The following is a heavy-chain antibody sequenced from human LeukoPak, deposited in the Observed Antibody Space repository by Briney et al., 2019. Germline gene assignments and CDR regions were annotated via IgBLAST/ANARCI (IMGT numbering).Heavy chain of an antibody. Sequence: GGSLRLSCAASGFTFDDYGMSWVRQAPGKGLEWVSGINWNGGSTGYADSVKGRFTISRDNAKNSLYLQMNSLRAEDTALYYCARCFGVVTKDDAFDIWGQGTMVTVSS. J-gene: IGHJ3*02. CDR2: INWNGGST. D-gene: IGHD3-3*01. CDR1: GFTFDDYG. V-gene: IGHV3-20*04. CDR3: ARCFGVVTKDDAFDI.